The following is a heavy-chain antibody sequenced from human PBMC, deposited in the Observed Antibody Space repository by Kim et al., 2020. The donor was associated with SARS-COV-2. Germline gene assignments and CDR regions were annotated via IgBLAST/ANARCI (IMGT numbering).Heavy chain of an antibody. J-gene: IGHJ6*02. CDR2: T. Sequence: TSYNPSRKSRLTISVDTSKSQCSLKRNSVTAADTAVYYCLRDRHNPFGMDVWGQGTTVIVSS. V-gene: IGHV4-39*07. CDR3: LRDRHNPFGMDV.